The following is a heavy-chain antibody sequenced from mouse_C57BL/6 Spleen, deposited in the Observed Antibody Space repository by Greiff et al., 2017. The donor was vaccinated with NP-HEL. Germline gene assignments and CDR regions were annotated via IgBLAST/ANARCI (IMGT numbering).Heavy chain of an antibody. CDR3: ARGLPDAMDY. V-gene: IGHV2-2*01. D-gene: IGHD2-10*01. CDR1: GFSLTSYG. CDR2: IWSGGST. J-gene: IGHJ4*01. Sequence: VQLQQSGPGLVQPSQSLSITCTVSGFSLTSYGVHWVRQSPGKGLEWLGVIWSGGSTDYNAAFISRLSISKDNSKSQVFFKMNSLQADDTAIYYCARGLPDAMDYWGQGTSVTVSS.